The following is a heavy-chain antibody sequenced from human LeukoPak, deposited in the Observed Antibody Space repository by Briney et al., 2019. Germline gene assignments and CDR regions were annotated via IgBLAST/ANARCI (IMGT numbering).Heavy chain of an antibody. J-gene: IGHJ4*02. CDR3: ARGNWNDVVGYYFDY. Sequence: SETLSLTCAVYGGSFSGYYWNWIRQPPGKGLEWIGEINQSGSTNYNPSLKSRVTISIDTSKNQFSLKVSSVTAADTAVYYCARGNWNDVVGYYFDYWGQGTLVTVSS. V-gene: IGHV4-34*01. D-gene: IGHD1-1*01. CDR1: GGSFSGYY. CDR2: INQSGST.